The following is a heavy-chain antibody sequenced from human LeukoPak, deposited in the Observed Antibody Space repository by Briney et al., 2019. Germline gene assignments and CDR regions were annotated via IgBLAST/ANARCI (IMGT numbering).Heavy chain of an antibody. CDR2: IYTSGST. V-gene: IGHV4-61*02. CDR3: AREWELLAYFDY. Sequence: SQTLSLTCTVSGGSISSGDYYWSWIRQPAGKGLEWIGRIYTSGSTNYNPSLKSRVTMSVDTSKNQFSLKLSSVTAADTAVYYCAREWELLAYFDYWGQGTLVTVSS. J-gene: IGHJ4*02. CDR1: GGSISSGDYY. D-gene: IGHD1-26*01.